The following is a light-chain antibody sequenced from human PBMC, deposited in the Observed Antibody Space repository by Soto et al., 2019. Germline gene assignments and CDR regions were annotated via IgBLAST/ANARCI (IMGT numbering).Light chain of an antibody. CDR2: VSS. J-gene: IGKJ2*01. CDR1: QSVSNNY. V-gene: IGKV3-20*01. Sequence: EVVLTQSPGTLSLSPGERATLSCRASQSVSNNYFAWYQQKPGQAPRLLIFVSSDRATGIPDRFSGSGSRTDFTITISRLEPEDFAVYYCQQYGSSPPYTFGQGTKLEIK. CDR3: QQYGSSPPYT.